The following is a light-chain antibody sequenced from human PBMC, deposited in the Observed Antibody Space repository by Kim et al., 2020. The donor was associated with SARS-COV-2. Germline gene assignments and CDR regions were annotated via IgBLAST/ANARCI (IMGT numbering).Light chain of an antibody. V-gene: IGKV3-15*01. CDR3: QQYNNWPIT. Sequence: VSPGERVTLSGRASQSVSSKLAGYQQKPGQAPRLLIYGASARATGIPARFSGSASGTEFTVTISSLQSEDFAVYYCQQYNNWPITFGQGTRLEIK. CDR2: GAS. J-gene: IGKJ5*01. CDR1: QSVSSK.